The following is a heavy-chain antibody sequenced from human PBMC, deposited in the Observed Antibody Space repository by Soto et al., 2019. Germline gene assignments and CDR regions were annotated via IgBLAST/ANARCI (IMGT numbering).Heavy chain of an antibody. D-gene: IGHD3-3*01. J-gene: IGHJ4*02. CDR3: ARRRLEWLSRYFDY. CDR2: IYYSGST. CDR1: GGSISSGGYY. V-gene: IGHV4-31*03. Sequence: PSETLSLTCTVSGGSISSGGYYWSWIRQHPGKGLEWIGYIYYSGSTYYNPSLKSRVTISVDTSKNQFSLKLSSVTAADTAVYYCARRRLEWLSRYFDYWGQGTLVTVSS.